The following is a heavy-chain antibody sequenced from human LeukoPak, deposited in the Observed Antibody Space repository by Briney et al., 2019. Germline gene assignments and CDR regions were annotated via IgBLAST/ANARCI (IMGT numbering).Heavy chain of an antibody. CDR2: ISGSGGST. J-gene: IGHJ4*02. Sequence: PGGSLRLSCAASGFTFSSYAMSWVRQAPGKGLEWVSAISGSGGSTYYADSVKGRFTISRDISKNTLYLQMNSLRDEDTAVYYCARAQYCGGDCYWSFDYWGQGTLVTVSS. V-gene: IGHV3-23*01. CDR3: ARAQYCGGDCYWSFDY. CDR1: GFTFSSYA. D-gene: IGHD2-21*02.